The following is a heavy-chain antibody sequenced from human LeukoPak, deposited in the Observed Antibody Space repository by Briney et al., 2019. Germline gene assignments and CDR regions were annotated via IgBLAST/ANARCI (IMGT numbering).Heavy chain of an antibody. Sequence: QPGGSLRLSCAASGFTFSTYDMHWVRQATGRGLEWVSGIRTAGDEYYPGSVKGRFSVSRENAKNSLHPQMNSPRAGDTAVYYCARGANGASGYPFDYWGQGTLVTVSS. CDR1: GFTFSTYD. J-gene: IGHJ4*02. CDR3: ARGANGASGYPFDY. V-gene: IGHV3-13*01. CDR2: IRTAGDE. D-gene: IGHD3-22*01.